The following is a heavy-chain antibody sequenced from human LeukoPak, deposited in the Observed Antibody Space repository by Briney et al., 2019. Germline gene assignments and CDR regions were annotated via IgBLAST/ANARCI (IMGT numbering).Heavy chain of an antibody. D-gene: IGHD3-9*01. Sequence: GASVKVSCKASGGTFSAYAISWVRQAPGQGLEWMGRIIPILGIANYAQKFQGRVTITADKSTSTAYMELSSLRSEDTAVYYCASGYYDILTGIYYYYGMDVWGQGTTVTVSS. CDR2: IIPILGIA. V-gene: IGHV1-69*04. J-gene: IGHJ6*02. CDR3: ASGYYDILTGIYYYYGMDV. CDR1: GGTFSAYA.